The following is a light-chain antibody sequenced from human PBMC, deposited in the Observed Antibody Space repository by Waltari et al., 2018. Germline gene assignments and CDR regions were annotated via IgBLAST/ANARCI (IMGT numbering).Light chain of an antibody. CDR3: SSYAGASKGV. CDR2: AVS. V-gene: IGLV2-23*02. Sequence: SALTQPPSVSGPPGQSITISCTGTSSDVGNYNRVSWYQQHPGKAPKLMIYAVSKRPSGVSDRFSGSKSGDMASLTISGLQPEDEAEYFCSSYAGASKGVFGGGTKVTVL. J-gene: IGLJ2*01. CDR1: SSDVGNYNR.